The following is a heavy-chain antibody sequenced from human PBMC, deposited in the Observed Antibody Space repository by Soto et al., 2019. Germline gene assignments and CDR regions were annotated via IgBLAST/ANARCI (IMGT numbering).Heavy chain of an antibody. CDR1: DGSIISSSYF. Sequence: ASQTQPLTSTVSDGSIISSSYFCSRIRQPPGKGLEWFGSIYYIGSTYYNPPLKSRVTVSVDTSKNQFSLKLSSVTSLYLAVYYCARHPSDFWFDPWGQGTLLTVSS. V-gene: IGHV4-39*01. D-gene: IGHD2-21*02. CDR3: ARHPSDFWFDP. CDR2: IYYIGST. J-gene: IGHJ5*02.